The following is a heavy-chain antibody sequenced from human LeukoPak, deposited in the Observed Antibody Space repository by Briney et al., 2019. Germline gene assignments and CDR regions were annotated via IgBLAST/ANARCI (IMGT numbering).Heavy chain of an antibody. V-gene: IGHV3-53*01. Sequence: GGSLRLSCAASGFTVSSNYMSWVRQAPGKGLEWVSVLYSGGTTYYADSVKGRFTISRDNSKNTLFLQMSSLRAEDMAVYYCARASPFGYWGQGTLVTVSS. CDR2: LYSGGTT. J-gene: IGHJ4*02. CDR1: GFTVSSNY. CDR3: ARASPFGY.